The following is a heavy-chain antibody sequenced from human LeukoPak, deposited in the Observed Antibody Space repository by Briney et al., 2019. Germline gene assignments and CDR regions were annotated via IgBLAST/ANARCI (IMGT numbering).Heavy chain of an antibody. J-gene: IGHJ4*02. D-gene: IGHD6-19*01. CDR3: AKDRGSGWYKVGGSYWGPFHY. CDR2: ISGSGGST. V-gene: IGHV3-23*01. CDR1: GLSFSSYA. Sequence: PGRSLRLSCAASGLSFSSYAMSWVRQAPGKGLEWVSAISGSGGSTYYADSVKGRFTISRDNSKNTLYLQMNSLRAEDTALYYCAKDRGSGWYKVGGSYWGPFHYWGQGTLVTVSS.